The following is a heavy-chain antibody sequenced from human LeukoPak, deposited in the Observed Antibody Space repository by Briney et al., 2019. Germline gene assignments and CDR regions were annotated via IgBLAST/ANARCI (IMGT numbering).Heavy chain of an antibody. CDR2: ISSDGSDK. V-gene: IGHV3-30-3*01. D-gene: IGHD6-13*01. J-gene: IGHJ6*02. Sequence: PGGSLRLSCAASGFTFSPHAMHWVRQAPGKGLKWVAVISSDGSDKYYADSVQGRFTISRDNSKNTLYLQMNSLRAEDTAVYYCAREGRGSSWLDYYYYGMDVWGQGTTVTVSS. CDR3: AREGRGSSWLDYYYYGMDV. CDR1: GFTFSPHA.